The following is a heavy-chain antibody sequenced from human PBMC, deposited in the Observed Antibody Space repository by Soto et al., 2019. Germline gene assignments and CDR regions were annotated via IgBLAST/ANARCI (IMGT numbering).Heavy chain of an antibody. D-gene: IGHD2-15*01. CDR3: ATDPYCSGGSCYSSPLDY. Sequence: ASVKVSCKVSGYTLTELSMHWVRQAPGKGLEWMGGFDPEDGETIYAQKFQGRVTMTEDTSTDTAYMELSSLRSEDTAVYYCATDPYCSGGSCYSSPLDYWGQGTLVTVSS. V-gene: IGHV1-24*01. CDR1: GYTLTELS. J-gene: IGHJ4*02. CDR2: FDPEDGET.